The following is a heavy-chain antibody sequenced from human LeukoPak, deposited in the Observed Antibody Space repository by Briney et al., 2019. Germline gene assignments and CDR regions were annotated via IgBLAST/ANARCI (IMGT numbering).Heavy chain of an antibody. CDR3: AKEPEPFLEWHFGN. D-gene: IGHD3-3*02. J-gene: IGHJ4*02. CDR1: RFPPRKYA. V-gene: IGHV3-23*01. CDR2: ISGSGGSK. Sequence: PGGSLRLSCVGSRFPPRKYAMSWVRQAPGKGLEWVSGISGSGGSKYYADSVRGRFTISRDNSKDTLFLQMSSLRADDTAKYYCAKEPEPFLEWHFGNWGQGTLVIVSS.